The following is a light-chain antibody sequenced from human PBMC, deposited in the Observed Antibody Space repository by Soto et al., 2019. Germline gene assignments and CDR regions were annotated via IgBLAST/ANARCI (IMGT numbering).Light chain of an antibody. CDR3: QQYDNLPLT. V-gene: IGKV1-33*01. CDR1: QDINNC. CDR2: AAS. J-gene: IGKJ3*01. Sequence: DIQMTQTPSSLSASVGDRVTITCQASQDINNCLNWYHQKPGKAPSLLIYAASNLETGVPSRFSGSGSGTHFTLTISSLQPEDTATYYCQQYDNLPLTFGPGTKLEI.